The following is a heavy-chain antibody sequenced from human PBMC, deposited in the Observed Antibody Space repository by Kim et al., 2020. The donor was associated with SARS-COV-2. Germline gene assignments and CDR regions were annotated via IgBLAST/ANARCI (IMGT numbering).Heavy chain of an antibody. J-gene: IGHJ3*01. V-gene: IGHV3-30*04. CDR1: GFTFSRHS. Sequence: GGSLRLSCADSGFTFSRHSMHWVRQAPGKGLEWVALISYDGSVINYVDSVKGRFTISRDNSRNTLYLQMNSLNTEDTAVYYCERDIIGGHGAFDLWGQGT. CDR3: ERDIIGGHGAFDL. CDR2: ISYDGSVI.